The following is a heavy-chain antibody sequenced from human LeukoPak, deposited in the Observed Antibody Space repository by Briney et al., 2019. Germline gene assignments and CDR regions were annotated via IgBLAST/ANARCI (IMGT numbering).Heavy chain of an antibody. Sequence: PGGSLRLSCAASGFTFSSYAMSWVRQAPGKGLEWVSAISGSGGSTYYADSVKGRFTISRDNSKNTLYLQMNSLRAEDTAVYYCASKTTVTTSASDYWGQGTLVTVSS. V-gene: IGHV3-23*01. CDR2: ISGSGGST. CDR3: ASKTTVTTSASDY. CDR1: GFTFSSYA. D-gene: IGHD4-17*01. J-gene: IGHJ4*02.